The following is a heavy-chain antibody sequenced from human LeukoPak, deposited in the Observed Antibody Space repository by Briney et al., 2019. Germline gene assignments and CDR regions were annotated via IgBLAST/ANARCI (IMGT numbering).Heavy chain of an antibody. D-gene: IGHD6-13*01. CDR1: GGSISNSSHY. CDR2: IYYSGST. J-gene: IGHJ4*02. V-gene: IGHV4-39*01. CDR3: ARGEIAAAGTTVAEGYFDY. Sequence: SETLSLTCTVSGGSISNSSHYWGWIRQPPGKGLEWIGSIYYSGSTYYNPSLKSRVTISVDTSKNQFSLKLSSVTAADTAVYYCARGEIAAAGTTVAEGYFDYWGQGTLVTVSS.